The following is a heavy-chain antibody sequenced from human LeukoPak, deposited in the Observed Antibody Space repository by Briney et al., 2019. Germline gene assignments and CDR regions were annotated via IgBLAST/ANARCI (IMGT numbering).Heavy chain of an antibody. CDR1: GYTFTGYY. V-gene: IGHV1-2*02. CDR2: INPNSGGT. D-gene: IGHD5/OR15-5a*01. J-gene: IGHJ4*02. CDR3: ATARDRNSVYSSLDY. Sequence: ASVKVSCKASGYTFTGYYMHWVRQAPGQGLEWMGWINPNSGGTNYAQKFQGRVTMTRDPSISTAYMELSSLRSDDPAVYYCATARDRNSVYSSLDYWGQGTLVTVSS.